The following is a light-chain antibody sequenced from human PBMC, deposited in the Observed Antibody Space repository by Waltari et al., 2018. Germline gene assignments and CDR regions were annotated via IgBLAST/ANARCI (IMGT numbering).Light chain of an antibody. V-gene: IGKV1-33*01. CDR2: DAS. CDR3: QQYDNLPMYT. J-gene: IGKJ2*01. CDR1: QDISNY. Sequence: DIQMTQSPSSLSASVADRVTITCQASQDISNYFNWYQQKPGKAPKLLIYDASNLETGVPSRFSGSGSGTDFTFTISSLQPEDIATYYCQQYDNLPMYTFGQGTKLEIK.